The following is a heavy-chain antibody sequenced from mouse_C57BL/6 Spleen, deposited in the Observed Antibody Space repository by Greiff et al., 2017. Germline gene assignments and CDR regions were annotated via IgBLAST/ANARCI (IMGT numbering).Heavy chain of an antibody. J-gene: IGHJ2*01. V-gene: IGHV1-54*01. CDR2: INPGSGGT. D-gene: IGHD1-1*01. CDR1: GYAFTNYL. CDR3: ARIPPFTTVVATEYFDY. Sequence: VQLQQSGAELVRPGTSVKVSCKASGYAFTNYLIEWVKQRPGQGLEWIGVINPGSGGTNYNEKFKGKGTLTADKSSSTAYMQLSSLTSEDSAVYFCARIPPFTTVVATEYFDYWGQGTTLTVSS.